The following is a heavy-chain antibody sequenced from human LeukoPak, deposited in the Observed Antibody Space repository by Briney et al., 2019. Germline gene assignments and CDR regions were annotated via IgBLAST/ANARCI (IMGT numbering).Heavy chain of an antibody. Sequence: GGSLKLSCAASGFTVSGSAMHWVRQAPGKGLEWVGRIKSKTDGGTTDYAAPVKGRFTISRDDSKNTLYLQMNSLKTEDTALYYCSTEVDSSGYYDYWGQGTLVTVSS. D-gene: IGHD3-22*01. V-gene: IGHV3-15*01. CDR3: STEVDSSGYYDY. CDR2: IKSKTDGGTT. J-gene: IGHJ4*02. CDR1: GFTVSGSA.